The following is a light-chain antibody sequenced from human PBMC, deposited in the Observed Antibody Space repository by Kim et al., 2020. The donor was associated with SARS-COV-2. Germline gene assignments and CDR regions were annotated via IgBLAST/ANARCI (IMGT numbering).Light chain of an antibody. V-gene: IGLV2-8*01. Sequence: GQSVTISCTGTSSDFGGYNYVSWYQQHPGKAPKLMIYEVNKWPSGVPDRFSGSKSGNTASLTVSGLQVEDEADYYCSSYSGTNNWVFGGGTQLTVL. CDR1: SSDFGGYNY. J-gene: IGLJ3*02. CDR2: EVN. CDR3: SSYSGTNNWV.